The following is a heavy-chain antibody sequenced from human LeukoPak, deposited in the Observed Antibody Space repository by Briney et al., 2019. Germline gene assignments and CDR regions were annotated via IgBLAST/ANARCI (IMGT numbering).Heavy chain of an antibody. J-gene: IGHJ5*02. CDR1: GYSISSGYY. D-gene: IGHD2-2*01. CDR3: ARHIPTIVVVPAARFDP. Sequence: SETLSLTCAVSGYSISSGYYWGWIRQPPGKGLEWFGRIYHSGSTYYNPSLKSRVTISVDTSKHQFSLKLSSVTAADTAVCYCARHIPTIVVVPAARFDPWGQGTLVTVSS. CDR2: IYHSGST. V-gene: IGHV4-38-2*01.